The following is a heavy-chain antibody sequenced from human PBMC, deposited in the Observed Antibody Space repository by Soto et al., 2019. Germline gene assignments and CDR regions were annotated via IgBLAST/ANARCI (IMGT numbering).Heavy chain of an antibody. Sequence: LETISLTCAVDDGSCIGYYWSWIRKPPGKGLEWIGEINHSGSTNYNPSLKSRVTISVDTSKNQFSLKLSSVTAADTAVYYCARGSGSYYKSAWFDPWGQGTLVTVSS. CDR2: INHSGST. J-gene: IGHJ5*02. D-gene: IGHD3-10*01. CDR1: DGSCIGYY. CDR3: ARGSGSYYKSAWFDP. V-gene: IGHV4-34*01.